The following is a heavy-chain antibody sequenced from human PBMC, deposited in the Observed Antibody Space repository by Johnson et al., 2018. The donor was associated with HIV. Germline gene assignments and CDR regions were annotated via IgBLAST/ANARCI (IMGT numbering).Heavy chain of an antibody. CDR2: ISYDGSNK. CDR3: ARTKLELRDSAFDI. V-gene: IGHV3-30-3*01. Sequence: QVQLVESGGGVVQPGRSLRLSCAASGFTFSSYAMHWVRQAPGKGLEWVAVISYDGSNKYYADSVKGRFTISRDNSKNTLYLQMNSLRAEDTAVYYCARTKLELRDSAFDIWGQGTLVTVSS. CDR1: GFTFSSYA. J-gene: IGHJ3*02. D-gene: IGHD1-7*01.